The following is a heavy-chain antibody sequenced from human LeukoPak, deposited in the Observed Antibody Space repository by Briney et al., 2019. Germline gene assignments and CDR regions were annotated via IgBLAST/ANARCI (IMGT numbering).Heavy chain of an antibody. J-gene: IGHJ4*02. V-gene: IGHV4-39*01. CDR3: ARQGVSETSYIAVAGPFDY. D-gene: IGHD6-19*01. CDR1: GGSIRSSSYY. CDR2: IYYSGST. Sequence: SETLSPTGTVSGGSIRSSSYYWGWIRQPPGKGLEWTGSIYYSGSTYYNPSINSRVTISVDTSQNKFSMKLCSVTAADTAVYYCARQGVSETSYIAVAGPFDYWGQGTLVTVSS.